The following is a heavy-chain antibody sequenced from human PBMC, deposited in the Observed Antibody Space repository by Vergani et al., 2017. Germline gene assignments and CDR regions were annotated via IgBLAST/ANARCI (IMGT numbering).Heavy chain of an antibody. Sequence: QLQLQQSGPGLVKPSETLFLTCTVSADSISRGSYYWGWIRPPPGKSLELIGSIYYSGLTYYNPSLKSRVAISVDTSKNQFSLKVTSVTAADTAVYFCARQRPGSGWSPGDFDDWCQGILVTVSS. J-gene: IGHJ4*02. V-gene: IGHV4-39*01. D-gene: IGHD6-19*01. CDR3: ARQRPGSGWSPGDFDD. CDR2: IYYSGLT. CDR1: ADSISRGSYY.